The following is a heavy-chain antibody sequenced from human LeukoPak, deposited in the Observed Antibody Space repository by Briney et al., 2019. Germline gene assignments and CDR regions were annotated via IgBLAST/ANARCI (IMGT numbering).Heavy chain of an antibody. CDR1: VGSVRGYY. CDR2: INDSGST. D-gene: IGHD3-22*01. V-gene: IGHV4-34*01. J-gene: IGHJ4*02. CDR3: ARGQPGRYYYDSSGYYYLDY. Sequence: SETLSLTCAVYVGSVRGYYWSCIPQPPEKGLEWIGEINDSGSTNYNPSLKSRVTISVDTSKNQFSLKLSSVTAADTAVYYCARGQPGRYYYDSSGYYYLDYWGQGTLVTVSS.